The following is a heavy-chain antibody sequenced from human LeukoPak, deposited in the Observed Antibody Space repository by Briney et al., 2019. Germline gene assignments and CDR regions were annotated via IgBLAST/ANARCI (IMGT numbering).Heavy chain of an antibody. CDR3: ARTGYSSGWYYFDY. Sequence: SGPALVKPTQTLTLTRTFSGFSLSTSGMCVSWIRQPPGKALEWLARIDWDDDKYYSTSLKTRLTISKDTSKNQVVLTMTNMDPVDTATYYCARTGYSSGWYYFDYWGQGTLVTVSS. CDR2: IDWDDDK. D-gene: IGHD6-19*01. CDR1: GFSLSTSGMC. J-gene: IGHJ4*02. V-gene: IGHV2-70*11.